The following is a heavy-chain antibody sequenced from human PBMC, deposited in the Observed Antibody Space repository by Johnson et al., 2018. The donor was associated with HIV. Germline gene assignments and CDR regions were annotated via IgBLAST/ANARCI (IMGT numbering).Heavy chain of an antibody. CDR2: IYSGGST. D-gene: IGHD2-15*01. CDR1: GFTVSSNY. V-gene: IGHV3-66*01. J-gene: IGHJ3*02. Sequence: VQLVESGGGLVQPGGSMRLSCAASGFTVSSNYMSWVRQAPGKGLEWVSVIYSGGSTYYADSVKGRLTISRDNAKNSLYLQMNSLRAEDTAVYYCARSQVAATSEGAFDIGGQGTMVTVSS. CDR3: ARSQVAATSEGAFDI.